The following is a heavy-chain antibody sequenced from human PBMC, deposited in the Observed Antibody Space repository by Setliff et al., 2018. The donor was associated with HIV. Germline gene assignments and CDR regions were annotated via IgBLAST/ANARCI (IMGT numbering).Heavy chain of an antibody. Sequence: KASETLSLTCTVSGGSISSYYWSWIRQPPGKGLEWVGYIYYSRSTTYNPSLKSRVTISVDRSRNQFSLKLSSVTAADTAVYYCARDPSDGYGHFDYWGQGALVTVPQ. D-gene: IGHD2-2*03. CDR2: IYYSRST. V-gene: IGHV4-59*12. CDR3: ARDPSDGYGHFDY. J-gene: IGHJ4*02. CDR1: GGSISSYY.